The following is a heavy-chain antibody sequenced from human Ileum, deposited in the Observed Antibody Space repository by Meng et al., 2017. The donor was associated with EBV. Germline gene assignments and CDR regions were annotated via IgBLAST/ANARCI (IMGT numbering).Heavy chain of an antibody. J-gene: IGHJ4*02. CDR3: SNLPYTY. CDR1: GFNFNIYA. Sequence: VDMLGSGVGLVQPGGSLRLSCAASGFNFNIYAINWVRQAPGRGLEWVSGITASGGTSYYADSVKGRFSISRDNSANTVYLQMNSLRVEDTAVYFCSNLPYTYWGQGTPVTVSS. V-gene: IGHV3-23*01. CDR2: ITASGGTS. D-gene: IGHD2-2*01.